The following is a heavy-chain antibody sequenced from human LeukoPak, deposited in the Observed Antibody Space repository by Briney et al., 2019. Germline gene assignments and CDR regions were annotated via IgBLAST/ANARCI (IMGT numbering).Heavy chain of an antibody. Sequence: PSETLSLTCTVSGGSISSSSYYWGWIRQPQGKGLEWIGSIYYSGSTYYNPSLKSRVTISVDTSKNQFSLKLSSVTAADTAVYYCARLVVAAAGTGIDYWGQGTLVTVSS. CDR2: IYYSGST. CDR1: GGSISSSSYY. CDR3: ARLVVAAAGTGIDY. J-gene: IGHJ4*02. D-gene: IGHD6-13*01. V-gene: IGHV4-39*01.